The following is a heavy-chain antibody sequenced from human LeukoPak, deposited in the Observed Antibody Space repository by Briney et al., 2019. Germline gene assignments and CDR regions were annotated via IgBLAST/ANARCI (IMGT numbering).Heavy chain of an antibody. CDR1: GYTFTGYY. J-gene: IGHJ4*02. D-gene: IGHD5-18*01. Sequence: ASVKVSCKASGYTFTGYYMHWVRQAPGQGLEWMGWINPNSGGTNYAQKFQGRVTMTRDTSISTAYMELSSLRSDDTAVYYCAREGTAMTTNFDYWGQGTLVTVSS. CDR2: INPNSGGT. V-gene: IGHV1-2*02. CDR3: AREGTAMTTNFDY.